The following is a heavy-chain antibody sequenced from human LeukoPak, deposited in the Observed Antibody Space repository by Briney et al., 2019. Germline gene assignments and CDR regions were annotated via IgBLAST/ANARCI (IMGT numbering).Heavy chain of an antibody. CDR3: ARVHPVTMDSSRGSAFDI. D-gene: IGHD4-17*01. CDR2: INHSGST. J-gene: IGHJ3*02. CDR1: GGSFSGYY. V-gene: IGHV4-34*01. Sequence: SKTLSLTCAVYGGSFSGYYWGWIRQPPGKGLEWIGEINHSGSTNYNPSLKSRVTISVDTSKNQFSLKLSSVTAADTAVYYCARVHPVTMDSSRGSAFDIWGQGTMVTVSS.